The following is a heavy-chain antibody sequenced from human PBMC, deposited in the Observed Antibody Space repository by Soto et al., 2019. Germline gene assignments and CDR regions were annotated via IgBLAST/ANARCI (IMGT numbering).Heavy chain of an antibody. J-gene: IGHJ2*01. CDR1: GFTFSSYS. D-gene: IGHD1-26*01. Sequence: EVQLVESGGGLVKPGGSLRLSCAASGFTFSSYSMNWVRQAPGKGLEWVSSISSSSSYIYYADSVKGRFTISRDNAKKPLDLQKKRLRAEGTAVYFWWRDGGRRGGGYFDLWGRGTLVTVSS. V-gene: IGHV3-21*01. CDR3: WRDGGRRGGGYFDL. CDR2: ISSSSSYI.